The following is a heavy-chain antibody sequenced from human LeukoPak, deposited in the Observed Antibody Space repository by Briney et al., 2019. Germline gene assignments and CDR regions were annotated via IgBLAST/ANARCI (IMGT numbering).Heavy chain of an antibody. CDR2: IGTGGSIT. Sequence: GGSLRLSCVASGVTFSDYYMSWIRQAPGKGLQWVSYIGTGGSITYYADSVKGRFTISRDNAKNSLYLQMNSLRVEDTAVYYCARILEGYHYYMDVWGKGTTVTVSS. CDR3: ARILEGYHYYMDV. J-gene: IGHJ6*03. CDR1: GVTFSDYY. V-gene: IGHV3-11*04.